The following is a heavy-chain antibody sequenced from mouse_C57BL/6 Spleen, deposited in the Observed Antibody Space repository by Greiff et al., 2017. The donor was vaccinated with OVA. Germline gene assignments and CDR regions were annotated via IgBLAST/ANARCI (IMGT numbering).Heavy chain of an antibody. D-gene: IGHD1-1*01. CDR3: TLITTVVGWYFDV. CDR1: GFTFSDAW. Sequence: EVHLVESGGGLVQPGGSMKLSCAASGFTFSDAWMDWVRQSPEKGLEWVAEIRNKANNHATYYAESVKGRFTISRDDSKSSVYLQMNSLRAEDTGIYYCTLITTVVGWYFDVWGTGTTVTVSS. CDR2: IRNKANNHAT. V-gene: IGHV6-6*01. J-gene: IGHJ1*03.